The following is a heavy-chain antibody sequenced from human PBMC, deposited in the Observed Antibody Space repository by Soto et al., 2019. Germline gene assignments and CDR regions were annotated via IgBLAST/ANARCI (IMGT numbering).Heavy chain of an antibody. CDR2: INPSGVSI. J-gene: IGHJ4*02. D-gene: IGHD3-22*01. CDR3: ARDPRYDSSGYFPDY. CDR1: GYTFINYY. V-gene: IGHV1-46*01. Sequence: ASVKVSFKASGYTFINYYMHWVRQAPGQGLEWMGIINPSGVSITYSQKFQARVTMTRDTSTTTVSMELSSLRSEDMAVYYCARDPRYDSSGYFPDYWGQGTLVTVSS.